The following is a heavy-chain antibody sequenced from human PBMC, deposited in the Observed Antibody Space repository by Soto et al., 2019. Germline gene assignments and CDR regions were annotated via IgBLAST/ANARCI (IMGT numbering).Heavy chain of an antibody. CDR3: GKVGYSYGYFEY. V-gene: IGHV3-30*18. CDR1: GFTFSSYG. Sequence: QVQLLESGGGVVQPGRSLRLSCAASGFTFSSYGMHWLRQAPGKGLEWVAVISYDGSNKYYVESVKDRFTISRDNSKNKTYLQMNSMRAVETAVYYCGKVGYSYGYFEYGGRGTLGTVSS. J-gene: IGHJ4*02. D-gene: IGHD5-18*01. CDR2: ISYDGSNK.